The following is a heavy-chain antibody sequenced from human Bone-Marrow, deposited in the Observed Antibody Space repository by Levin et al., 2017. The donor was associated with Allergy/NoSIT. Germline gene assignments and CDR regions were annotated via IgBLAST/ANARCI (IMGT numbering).Heavy chain of an antibody. CDR3: ARAPPRYSSSWRGNAFDI. D-gene: IGHD6-13*01. V-gene: IGHV4-34*01. J-gene: IGHJ3*02. CDR2: INHSGST. CDR1: GGSFSGYY. Sequence: SETLSLTCAVYGGSFSGYYWSWIRQPPGKGLEWIGEINHSGSTNYNPSLKSRVTISVDTSKNQFSLKLSSVTAADTAVYYCARAPPRYSSSWRGNAFDIWGQGTMVTVSS.